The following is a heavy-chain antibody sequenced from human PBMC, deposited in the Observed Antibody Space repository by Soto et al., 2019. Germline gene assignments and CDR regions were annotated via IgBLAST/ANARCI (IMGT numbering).Heavy chain of an antibody. V-gene: IGHV1-24*01. J-gene: IGHJ4*02. CDR3: ATKTIFGVVIDY. Sequence: ASVKVSCKVSGYTLTELSMHWVRQAPGKGLEWMGGFDPEDGETIYAQKFQGRVTMTEDTSTDTAYMELSSLRSEDTAVYYCATKTIFGVVIDYWGQGTLVTVSS. D-gene: IGHD3-3*01. CDR2: FDPEDGET. CDR1: GYTLTELS.